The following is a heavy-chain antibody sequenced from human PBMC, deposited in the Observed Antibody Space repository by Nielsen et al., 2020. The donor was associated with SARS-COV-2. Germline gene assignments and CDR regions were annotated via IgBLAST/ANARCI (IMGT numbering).Heavy chain of an antibody. CDR2: ISWNSGSI. CDR1: GFTFSSYW. D-gene: IGHD1-26*01. Sequence: GGSLRLSCAASGFTFSSYWMHWVRQAPGKGLEWVSGISWNSGSIGYADSVKGRFTISRDNAKNSLYLQMNSLRAEDTALYYCAKDIRPVGGPIDYWGQGTLVTVSS. CDR3: AKDIRPVGGPIDY. J-gene: IGHJ4*02. V-gene: IGHV3-9*01.